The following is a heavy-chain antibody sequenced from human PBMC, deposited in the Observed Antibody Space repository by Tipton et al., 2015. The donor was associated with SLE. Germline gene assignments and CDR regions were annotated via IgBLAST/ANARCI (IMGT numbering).Heavy chain of an antibody. CDR1: GFTFRSYS. CDR3: ARGGAGGIYFDS. D-gene: IGHD1-1*01. CDR2: VYYGTRR. J-gene: IGHJ4*02. Sequence: GSLRLSCVASGFTFRSYSMAWVRRAPGRGREWVSSVYYGTRRYSRESVRGRFTISRDDSKNTVDLQMDSLTSDDTGIYYCARGGAGGIYFDSWGPGTQVTVSS. V-gene: IGHV3-23*03.